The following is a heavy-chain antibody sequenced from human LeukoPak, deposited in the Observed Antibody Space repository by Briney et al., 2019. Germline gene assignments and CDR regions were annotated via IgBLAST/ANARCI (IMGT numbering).Heavy chain of an antibody. D-gene: IGHD3-10*01. V-gene: IGHV3-33*08. Sequence: GGSLRLSCVASGFTYSHYGMHWVRQAPGKGLEWVAVIWSDGTDKYYADAVKGRFTISRDNSRNTLSLQMNSLRVEDTAVYYCARVGDHYHWNFDRWGRGTLVTVSS. CDR1: GFTYSHYG. CDR3: ARVGDHYHWNFDR. CDR2: IWSDGTDK. J-gene: IGHJ2*01.